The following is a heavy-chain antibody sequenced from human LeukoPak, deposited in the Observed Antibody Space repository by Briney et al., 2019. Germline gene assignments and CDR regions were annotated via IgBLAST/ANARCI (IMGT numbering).Heavy chain of an antibody. D-gene: IGHD6-19*01. Sequence: GGSLRLSCAASGFTFSSYGMHWVRQAPGKGLEWVAVIWYDGSNKYYADSVKGRFTISRDNSKNTLYLQMNSLRAEDTAVYYCARPFSSGWYVRPLDYWGQGTLVTVSS. V-gene: IGHV3-33*01. CDR1: GFTFSSYG. CDR3: ARPFSSGWYVRPLDY. J-gene: IGHJ4*02. CDR2: IWYDGSNK.